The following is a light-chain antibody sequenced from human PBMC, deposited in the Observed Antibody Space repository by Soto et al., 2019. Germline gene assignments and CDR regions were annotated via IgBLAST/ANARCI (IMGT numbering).Light chain of an antibody. CDR3: HQYDSSPPT. CDR2: GAS. J-gene: IGKJ2*01. V-gene: IGKV3-20*01. Sequence: EIVLTQSPGTLSLSPGERATLSCRASQSVSSSYLAWFQQKPGQPPRLLIYGASSRPSGIPARFSGSGSGTDFTLIISRLEPEDFVVYYCHQYDSSPPTFGQGTKLEI. CDR1: QSVSSSY.